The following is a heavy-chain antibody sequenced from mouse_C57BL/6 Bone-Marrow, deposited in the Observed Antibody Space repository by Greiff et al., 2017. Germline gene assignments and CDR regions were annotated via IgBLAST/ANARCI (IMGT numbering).Heavy chain of an antibody. J-gene: IGHJ4*01. CDR1: GYSITSDY. CDR2: ISYSGST. D-gene: IGHD2-12*01. Sequence: EVKLVESGPGLAKPSQTLSLTCSVTGYSITSDYWNWIRKFPGNKLEYMGYISYSGSTYYNPSLNIRISITRDTSKNQYYLQLNSVTTEDTATYYCARYRRYSTGAMDYWGQGTSVTVSS. CDR3: ARYRRYSTGAMDY. V-gene: IGHV3-8*01.